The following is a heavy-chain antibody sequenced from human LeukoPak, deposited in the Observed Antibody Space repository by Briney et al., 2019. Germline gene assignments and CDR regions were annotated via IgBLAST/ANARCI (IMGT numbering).Heavy chain of an antibody. Sequence: PGGSLRLSCAASGFTFSSYAMSWVRQAPGKGLEWVSAISGSGGSTYYADSVKGRFTISRDNSKNTLYLQMNSLRAEDTAVYYCARVVADMAAGNWFDPWGQGTLVTVSS. J-gene: IGHJ5*02. V-gene: IGHV3-23*01. CDR1: GFTFSSYA. D-gene: IGHD5-12*01. CDR3: ARVVADMAAGNWFDP. CDR2: ISGSGGST.